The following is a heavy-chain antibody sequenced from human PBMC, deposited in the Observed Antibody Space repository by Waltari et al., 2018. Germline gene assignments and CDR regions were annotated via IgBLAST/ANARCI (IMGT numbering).Heavy chain of an antibody. V-gene: IGHV4-61*09. Sequence: QVQLQESGPGLVKPSQTLSLTCTVSGGSISSGSYYWSWIRQPAGKGLEWIGYIYTSGRTNYNPSLKSRVTRSVDTSKNQCSRKLSSVTAADTAVYYCARAVVVAATRGWYFDLWGRGTLVTVSS. CDR1: GGSISSGSYY. CDR2: IYTSGRT. J-gene: IGHJ2*01. D-gene: IGHD2-15*01. CDR3: ARAVVVAATRGWYFDL.